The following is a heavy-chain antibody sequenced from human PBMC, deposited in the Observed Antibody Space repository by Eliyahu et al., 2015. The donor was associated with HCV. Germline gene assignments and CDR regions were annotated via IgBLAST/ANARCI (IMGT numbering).Heavy chain of an antibody. CDR1: GGTFSSYA. Sequence: QVQLVQSGAEVKKPGSSVKVSCKASGGTFSSYAISWVRQAPGQGLEWMGRMVPPFGIANYAQKFQGRVTITADKSTSTAYMELSSLRSEDTTVYYCATGYSYGSPYGMDVWGQGTTVTVSS. J-gene: IGHJ6*02. D-gene: IGHD5-18*01. CDR2: MVPPFGIA. V-gene: IGHV1-69*04. CDR3: ATGYSYGSPYGMDV.